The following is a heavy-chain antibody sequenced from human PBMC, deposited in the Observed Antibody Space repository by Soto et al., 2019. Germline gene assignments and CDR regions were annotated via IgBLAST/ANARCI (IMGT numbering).Heavy chain of an antibody. CDR3: AREGTTVRGGYYYYYMDV. D-gene: IGHD3-10*01. Sequence: SETLSLTCAVYGGSFSGYYWSWIRQTPGKGLEWIGEINHSGSTNYNPSLKSRVTISVDTSKNQFSLKLSSVTAADTAVYYCAREGTTVRGGYYYYYMDVWGKGTTVTVSS. J-gene: IGHJ6*03. V-gene: IGHV4-34*01. CDR1: GGSFSGYY. CDR2: INHSGST.